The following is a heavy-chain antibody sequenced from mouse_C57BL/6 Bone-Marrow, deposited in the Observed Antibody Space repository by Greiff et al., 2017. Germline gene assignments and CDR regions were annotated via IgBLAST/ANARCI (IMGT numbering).Heavy chain of an antibody. J-gene: IGHJ4*01. CDR3: AGPPYYYGSSYAMDY. V-gene: IGHV5-17*01. CDR2: ISSGSSTI. CDR1: GFTFSDYG. Sequence: DVKLVESGGGLVKPGGSLKLSCAASGFTFSDYGMHWVRQAPEKGLEWVAYISSGSSTIYYADTVKGRFTISRDNAKNTLFLQMTSLRSEDTAMYYCAGPPYYYGSSYAMDYWGQGTSVTVSS. D-gene: IGHD1-1*01.